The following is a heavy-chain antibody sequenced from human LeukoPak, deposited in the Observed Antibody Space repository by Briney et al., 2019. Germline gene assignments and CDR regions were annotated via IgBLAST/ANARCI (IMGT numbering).Heavy chain of an antibody. J-gene: IGHJ5*02. CDR2: IYYSGST. CDR3: ARTRGRDGYQA. Sequence: SDTLALTCTVSGGSISSYYWSWIRQPPGKGLEWIGYIYYSGSTNYNPSLKSRVTISVDTSKNQFSLKLSSVTAADTAVYYCARTRGRDGYQAWGQGTLVTVSS. CDR1: GGSISSYY. V-gene: IGHV4-59*07. D-gene: IGHD5-24*01.